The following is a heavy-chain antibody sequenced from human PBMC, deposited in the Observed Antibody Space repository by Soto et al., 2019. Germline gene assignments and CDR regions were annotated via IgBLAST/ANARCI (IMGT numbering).Heavy chain of an antibody. CDR3: ARHKYTSSWANWFDL. D-gene: IGHD6-13*01. J-gene: IGHJ5*02. V-gene: IGHV4-59*08. CDR1: GASISSYY. CDR2: ISYSGGT. Sequence: SETLSLTCTVSGASISSYYWSWIRQSPGKGLEWIGYISYSGGTNYNPSLRGRVTISLDTSKNQFSLKLNSLTAEDTAMYYCARHKYTSSWANWFDLWGQGTLVTVSS.